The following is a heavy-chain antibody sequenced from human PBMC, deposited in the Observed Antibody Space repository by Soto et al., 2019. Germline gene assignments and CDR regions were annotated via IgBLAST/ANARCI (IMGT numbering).Heavy chain of an antibody. CDR1: GFTFSSYG. CDR2: ISYDGSNK. Sequence: LRLSCAASGFTFSSYGMHWVRQAPGKGLEWVAVISYDGSNKYYADSVKGRFTISRDNSKNTLYLQMNSLRAEDTAVYYCAKVGSSSGVLDYWGQGTLVTVSS. D-gene: IGHD6-6*01. CDR3: AKVGSSSGVLDY. V-gene: IGHV3-30*18. J-gene: IGHJ4*02.